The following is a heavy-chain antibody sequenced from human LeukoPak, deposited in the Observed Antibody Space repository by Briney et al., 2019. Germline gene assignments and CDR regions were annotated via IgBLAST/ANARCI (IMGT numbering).Heavy chain of an antibody. J-gene: IGHJ4*02. CDR2: IYPSDSDT. CDR1: EYSFATYW. CDR3: ARPLQGIVGATGFDY. D-gene: IGHD1-26*01. V-gene: IGHV5-51*01. Sequence: PGGSLRLSCQGSEYSFATYWIAWLRQTPGKGLEWMGIIYPSDSDTRYSPSFQGQVTISADKSIKTAYLQWSSLKASDTAMYYCARPLQGIVGATGFDYWGQGTLVTVSS.